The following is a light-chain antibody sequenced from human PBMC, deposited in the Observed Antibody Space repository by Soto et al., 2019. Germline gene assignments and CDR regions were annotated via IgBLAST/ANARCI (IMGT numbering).Light chain of an antibody. J-gene: IGKJ4*01. V-gene: IGKV1-9*01. CDR2: AAS. Sequence: DIQLNQSPSALSASVGDRVTITCRASQGISSYLASYHQNPGKAHTLLIYAASTFQSGVPSRFSGSGSGTDFTLTISSLQPEDFATYYCQQLNSYPRTFGGGTKLEIK. CDR3: QQLNSYPRT. CDR1: QGISSY.